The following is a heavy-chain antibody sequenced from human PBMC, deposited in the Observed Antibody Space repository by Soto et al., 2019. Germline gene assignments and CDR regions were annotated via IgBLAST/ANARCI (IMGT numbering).Heavy chain of an antibody. CDR1: GGSISSSNW. Sequence: SETLSLTCAVSGGSISSSNWWSWVRQPPGKGLEWIGEIYHSGSTNYNPSLKSRVTISVDKSKNQFSLKLSSVTAADTAVYYCASTPYYDILTGYSHYYGMDVWGQGTTVTVS. V-gene: IGHV4-4*02. D-gene: IGHD3-9*01. CDR3: ASTPYYDILTGYSHYYGMDV. CDR2: IYHSGST. J-gene: IGHJ6*02.